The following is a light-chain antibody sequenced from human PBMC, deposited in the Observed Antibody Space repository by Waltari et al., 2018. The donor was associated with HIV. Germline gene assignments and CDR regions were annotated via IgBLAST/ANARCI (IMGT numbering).Light chain of an antibody. V-gene: IGLV3-25*03. CDR2: EDT. CDR1: ALPKPY. CDR3: QSADSSGTVV. Sequence: SYELTQPPSVSVSPGQTARITCSGDALPKPYSYWYQQKPGQAPVLVIYEDTERPSGIPERFSGSSSGTTVTLTISGVQAEDEADYYCQSADSSGTVVFGGGTKLTVL. J-gene: IGLJ2*01.